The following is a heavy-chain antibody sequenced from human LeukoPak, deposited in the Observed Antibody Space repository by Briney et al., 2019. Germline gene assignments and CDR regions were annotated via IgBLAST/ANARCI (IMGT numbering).Heavy chain of an antibody. J-gene: IGHJ3*02. CDR2: ITVYNGNT. CDR1: GYTLSNYG. CDR3: ARVFTGMTSYALDI. V-gene: IGHV1-18*01. D-gene: IGHD2-21*02. Sequence: ASVKVSCKASGYTLSNYGISWVRQAPGQGLEWMGWITVYNGNTNYAQNLQGRVTMTTDTSTSTAYMELRRLRSDDTDVYYCARVFTGMTSYALDIWGQGTMVTVSS.